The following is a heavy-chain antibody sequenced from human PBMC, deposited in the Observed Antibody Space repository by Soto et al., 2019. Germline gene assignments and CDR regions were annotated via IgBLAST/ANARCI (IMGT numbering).Heavy chain of an antibody. D-gene: IGHD3-3*01. CDR2: IWYDGSNK. Sequence: GGSLRLSCAASGFTFSSYGMHWVRQAPGKGLEWVAVIWYDGSNKYYADSVKGRFTISRDNSKNTLYLQMNSLRAEDTAVYYCARDWSGGDYDYYMDVWGKGTTVTVSS. CDR3: ARDWSGGDYDYYMDV. J-gene: IGHJ6*03. CDR1: GFTFSSYG. V-gene: IGHV3-33*01.